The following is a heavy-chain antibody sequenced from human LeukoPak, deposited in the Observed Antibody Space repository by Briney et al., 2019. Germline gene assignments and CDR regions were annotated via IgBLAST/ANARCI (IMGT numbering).Heavy chain of an antibody. CDR3: ARGLGYCSGGSCYPR. CDR2: MNPNSGNT. D-gene: IGHD2-15*01. V-gene: IGHV1-8*03. J-gene: IGHJ4*02. Sequence: ASVKVSCKASGYTFTSYDINRVRQATGQGLEWMGWMNPNSGNTGYAQKFQGRVTITRNTSISTAYMELSSLRSEDTAVYYCARGLGYCSGGSCYPRWGQGTLVTVSS. CDR1: GYTFTSYD.